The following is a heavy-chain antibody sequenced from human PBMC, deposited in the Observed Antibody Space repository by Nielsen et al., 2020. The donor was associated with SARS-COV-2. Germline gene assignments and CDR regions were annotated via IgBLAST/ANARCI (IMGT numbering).Heavy chain of an antibody. Sequence: GGSLRLSCAASGFTFSSYAMSWVRQAPGKGLEWFSAISGSGGSTYYADSVKGRFTISRDNSKNTLYLQMNSLRAEDTAVYYCAKDRKIAAAVEGGMDVWGQGTTVTVSS. V-gene: IGHV3-23*01. J-gene: IGHJ6*02. CDR3: AKDRKIAAAVEGGMDV. D-gene: IGHD6-13*01. CDR2: ISGSGGST. CDR1: GFTFSSYA.